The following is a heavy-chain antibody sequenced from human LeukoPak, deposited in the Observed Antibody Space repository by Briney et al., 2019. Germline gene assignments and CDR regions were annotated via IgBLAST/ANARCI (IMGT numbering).Heavy chain of an antibody. CDR1: GYTFTSYY. CDR2: INPSGGST. J-gene: IGHJ3*02. D-gene: IGHD1-26*01. V-gene: IGHV1-46*01. Sequence: ASVKVSCKASGYTFTSYYMRWVRQAPGQGLEWMGIINPSGGSTSYAQKFQGRVTMTRDTSTSTVYMELSSLRAEDTAVYYCARVEGATYDAFDIWGQGTMVTVSS. CDR3: ARVEGATYDAFDI.